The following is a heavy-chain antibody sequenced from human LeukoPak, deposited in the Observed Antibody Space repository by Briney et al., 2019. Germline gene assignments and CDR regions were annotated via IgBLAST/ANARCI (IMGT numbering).Heavy chain of an antibody. CDR2: ISGTGGST. Sequence: GGSLRLSCAASGFTFSSYAMSWVRQAPGKWLEWVSAISGTGGSTYYADSVKGRFTISRDSSKNTLYLQMNSLRAEDTAVYYCAKVGNDYGDYYFDYWGQGTLLTVSS. CDR3: AKVGNDYGDYYFDY. D-gene: IGHD4-17*01. V-gene: IGHV3-23*01. CDR1: GFTFSSYA. J-gene: IGHJ4*02.